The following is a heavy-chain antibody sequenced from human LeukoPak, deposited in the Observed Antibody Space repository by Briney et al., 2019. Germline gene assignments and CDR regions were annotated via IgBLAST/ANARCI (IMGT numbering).Heavy chain of an antibody. Sequence: SQTLSLTCAISGDSVSSNSAAWHWIRQSPSRGLEWLGRTYYRSKWYNDYAVSVRSRMTITPDTSKNQFSLQLNSVTPEDTAVYYCAGSEYTYGLSFGYWGQGTRVTVSS. CDR2: TYYRSKWYN. V-gene: IGHV6-1*01. J-gene: IGHJ4*02. CDR1: GDSVSSNSAA. CDR3: AGSEYTYGLSFGY. D-gene: IGHD5-18*01.